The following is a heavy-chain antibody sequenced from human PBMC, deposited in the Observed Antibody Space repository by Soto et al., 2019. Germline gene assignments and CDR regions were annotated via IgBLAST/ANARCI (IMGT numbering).Heavy chain of an antibody. CDR1: GYSFTSYW. Sequence: GESLKISCKGSGYSFTSYWIGWVRQMPGKGLEWMGIIYPGDSDTRYSPSFQGQVTISADKSISTAYLQWSSLKASDTAMYYCARQKGRALAVYYYHYYMDGRGKGTTVNVAS. CDR2: IYPGDSDT. J-gene: IGHJ6*03. CDR3: ARQKGRALAVYYYHYYMDG. D-gene: IGHD6-13*01. V-gene: IGHV5-51*01.